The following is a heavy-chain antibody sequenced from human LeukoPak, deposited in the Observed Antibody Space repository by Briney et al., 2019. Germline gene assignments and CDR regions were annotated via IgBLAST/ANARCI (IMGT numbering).Heavy chain of an antibody. D-gene: IGHD4-17*01. CDR1: GFTFSSYA. J-gene: IGHJ4*02. CDR3: AKGFRLYGDYDFDY. V-gene: IGHV3-23*01. Sequence: GGSLRLSCAASGFTFSSYAMSWVRQAPGEGLEWVSAIRGSGSSTYYADSVKGRFTISRDNSKNTLYLQMNSLRAEDTAIYYCAKGFRLYGDYDFDYWGQGTLVTVSS. CDR2: IRGSGSST.